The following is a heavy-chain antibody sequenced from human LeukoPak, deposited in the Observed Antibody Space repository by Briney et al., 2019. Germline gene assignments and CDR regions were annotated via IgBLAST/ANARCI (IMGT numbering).Heavy chain of an antibody. Sequence: PGGSLRLSCVGSEFTFSSYNMNWVRQAPGKGLEWVSSISSSSKYIYYADSVKGRFTVSRDNAKNSLFLQMNSLRAEDTAVYYCARDPGIAATGPFDYWGQGTLVTVSS. CDR3: ARDPGIAATGPFDY. CDR2: ISSSSKYI. CDR1: EFTFSSYN. J-gene: IGHJ4*02. D-gene: IGHD6-13*01. V-gene: IGHV3-21*01.